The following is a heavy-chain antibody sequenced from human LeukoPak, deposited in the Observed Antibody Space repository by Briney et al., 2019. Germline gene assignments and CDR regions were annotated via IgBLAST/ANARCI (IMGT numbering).Heavy chain of an antibody. Sequence: SETLSLTCAVYGGSFSGYYWSWIRQPPGKGLEWIGEINHSGSTNYNPSLKSRVTISVDTSKNQFSLKLSSVTAADTAVYYCARDPFYGDYDGDAFDIWGQGTMVTVSS. J-gene: IGHJ3*02. CDR3: ARDPFYGDYDGDAFDI. D-gene: IGHD4-17*01. CDR2: INHSGST. V-gene: IGHV4-34*01. CDR1: GGSFSGYY.